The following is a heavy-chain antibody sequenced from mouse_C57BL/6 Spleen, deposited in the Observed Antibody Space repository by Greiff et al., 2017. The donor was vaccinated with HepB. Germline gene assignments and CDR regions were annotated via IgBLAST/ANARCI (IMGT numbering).Heavy chain of an antibody. J-gene: IGHJ3*01. Sequence: EVKLQESGPGLVKPSQSLSLTCSVTGYSITSGYYWNWIRQFPGNKLEWMGYISYDGSNNYNPSLKNRISITRDTSKNQFFLKLNSVTTEDTATYYCAREGDYDVIAYWGQGTLVTVSA. CDR1: GYSITSGYY. CDR3: AREGDYDVIAY. CDR2: ISYDGSN. D-gene: IGHD2-4*01. V-gene: IGHV3-6*01.